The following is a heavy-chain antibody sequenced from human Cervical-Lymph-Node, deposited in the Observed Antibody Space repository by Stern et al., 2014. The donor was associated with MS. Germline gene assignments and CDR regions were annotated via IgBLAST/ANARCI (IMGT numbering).Heavy chain of an antibody. J-gene: IGHJ2*01. D-gene: IGHD1-14*01. CDR3: AKGTGNYWYFDF. CDR2: ICGTGGGT. Sequence: EVQLLESGGGLVQTGGSLRLSCAASGVTFNNYAMTWVRQAPGKGLEWVSSICGTGGGTYYADSVKGRFTISRDSSRSTLSLQLTRVTAEDTAVYYCAKGTGNYWYFDFWGRGTLVTVSS. CDR1: GVTFNNYA. V-gene: IGHV3-23*01.